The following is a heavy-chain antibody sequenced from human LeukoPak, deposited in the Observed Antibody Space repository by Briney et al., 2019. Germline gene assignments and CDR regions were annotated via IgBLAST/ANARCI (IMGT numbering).Heavy chain of an antibody. J-gene: IGHJ5*02. CDR1: GYSFTSYW. D-gene: IGHD3-9*01. CDR3: ARTGYDILTGYPAGWFDP. CDR2: SYPGDSDT. V-gene: IGHV5-51*01. Sequence: GESLKISCKGSGYSFTSYWIGWVRQMPGKGREWMGISYPGDSDTRYSPSFQGQVTISADKSISTAYLQWSSLKASDTAMYYCARTGYDILTGYPAGWFDPWGQGTLVTVSS.